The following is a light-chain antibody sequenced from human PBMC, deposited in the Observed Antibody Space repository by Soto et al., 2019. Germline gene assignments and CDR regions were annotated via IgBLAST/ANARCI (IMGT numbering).Light chain of an antibody. CDR3: QQYGSSGT. CDR2: GAS. J-gene: IGKJ1*01. Sequence: IILTHSPATLSLSPGERATLSCSTIQSVSSYFACYQQKPGTAPRLLIYGASNRATGIPDRFSGSGSGTDLTLTISGMEPEDLAVYYCQQYGSSGTFGQGTKVDIK. V-gene: IGKV3-20*01. CDR1: QSVSSY.